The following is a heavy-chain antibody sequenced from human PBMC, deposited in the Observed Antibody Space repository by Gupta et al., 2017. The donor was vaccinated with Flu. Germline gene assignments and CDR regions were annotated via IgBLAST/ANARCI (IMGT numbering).Heavy chain of an antibody. CDR2: ISGSGGST. CDR3: AKVRPGPVVVGPLGAFDI. CDR1: GFTFSSYA. D-gene: IGHD3-22*01. J-gene: IGHJ3*02. Sequence: EVQLLESGGGLVQPGGSLRLSCAASGFTFSSYAMSWVRQAPGKGLEWVSAISGSGGSTYYADSVKGRFTISRDNSKNTLYLQMNSLRAEDTAVYYCAKVRPGPVVVGPLGAFDIWGQGTMVTVSS. V-gene: IGHV3-23*01.